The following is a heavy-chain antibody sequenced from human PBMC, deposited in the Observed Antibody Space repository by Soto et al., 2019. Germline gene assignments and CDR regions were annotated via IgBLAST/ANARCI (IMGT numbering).Heavy chain of an antibody. D-gene: IGHD2-15*01. V-gene: IGHV4-4*02. CDR3: ARFIVVAGPLNWFDP. Sequence: PSETLSLTCAVSGGSISSSNWWSWVRQPPGKGLEWIGEIYHSGSTNYNPSLKSRVTISVDKSKNQFSLKLSSVTAADTAVYYCARFIVVAGPLNWFDPWGQGPIVTVYS. CDR1: GGSISSSNW. CDR2: IYHSGST. J-gene: IGHJ5*02.